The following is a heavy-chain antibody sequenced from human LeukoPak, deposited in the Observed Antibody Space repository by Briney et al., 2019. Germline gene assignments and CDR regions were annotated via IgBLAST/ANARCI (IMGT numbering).Heavy chain of an antibody. CDR1: GWSFNDYY. CDR3: ARGQVPAARGYNWFDP. CDR2: INARGDT. J-gene: IGHJ5*02. Sequence: SETLSLTCAVYGWSFNDYYWNWIRQPPGKGLEWIGEINARGDTNYNPSLKSRVNISVDTSKKQFSLRLTPMIAADTALYYCARGQVPAARGYNWFDPWGQGTLVTASS. D-gene: IGHD2-2*01. V-gene: IGHV4-34*01.